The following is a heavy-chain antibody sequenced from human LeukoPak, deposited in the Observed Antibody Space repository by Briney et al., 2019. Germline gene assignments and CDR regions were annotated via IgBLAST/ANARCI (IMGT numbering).Heavy chain of an antibody. CDR1: GGSFSGYY. D-gene: IGHD6-13*01. V-gene: IGHV4-34*01. CDR3: ARGSRRIGAAWSNWFDP. J-gene: IGHJ5*02. CDR2: INHSGCT. Sequence: SETLSLTCAVYGGSFSGYYWSWIRQTPGKGLEWMGEINHSGCTNYNPCRMSRVTISVDKSKNQYSLKLSSVTAADTAVYYCARGSRRIGAAWSNWFDPWGQGTLVTISS.